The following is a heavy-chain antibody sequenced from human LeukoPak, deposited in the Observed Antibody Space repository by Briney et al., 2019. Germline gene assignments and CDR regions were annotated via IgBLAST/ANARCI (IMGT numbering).Heavy chain of an antibody. V-gene: IGHV3-23*01. CDR3: AKDVEQWLVRCYFDY. D-gene: IGHD6-19*01. CDR2: ISGSGGST. J-gene: IGHJ4*02. CDR1: GFTFSIYA. Sequence: SGGSLRLSCAASGFTFSIYAMSWVRQAPGKGLEWVSAISGSGGSTYYADSVKGRFTISRDNSKNTPYLQMNSLRAEDTAVYYCAKDVEQWLVRCYFDYWGQGTLVTVSS.